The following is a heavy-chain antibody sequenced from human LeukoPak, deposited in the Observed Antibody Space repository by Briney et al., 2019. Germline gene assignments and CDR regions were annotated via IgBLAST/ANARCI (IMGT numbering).Heavy chain of an antibody. J-gene: IGHJ4*02. CDR2: ISGSGGST. CDR1: GFTFSSYA. Sequence: GGSLRLSCAASGFTFSSYAMSWVRQAPGKGLEWVSDISGSGGSTYYADSVKGRFTISRDNSKNTLYLQMNSLRAEDTAVYYCAKGWRDSSGYSYSLYYFDYWGQGTLVTVSS. D-gene: IGHD3-22*01. V-gene: IGHV3-23*01. CDR3: AKGWRDSSGYSYSLYYFDY.